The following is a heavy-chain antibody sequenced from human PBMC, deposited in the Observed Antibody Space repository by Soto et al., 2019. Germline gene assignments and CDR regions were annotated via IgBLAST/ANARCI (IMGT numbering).Heavy chain of an antibody. Sequence: PSETLSLTCTVSGGSVNTAPYHWSWIRQPPGKGLEWLGYIYHSGSTNYNPSFRSRLTFSVDTSKSQLSLRLTSVTAADTAVYFCARAVGQYGYFSDYWGQGTLVTVSS. CDR2: IYHSGST. V-gene: IGHV4-61*01. D-gene: IGHD5-18*01. CDR3: ARAVGQYGYFSDY. J-gene: IGHJ4*02. CDR1: GGSVNTAPYH.